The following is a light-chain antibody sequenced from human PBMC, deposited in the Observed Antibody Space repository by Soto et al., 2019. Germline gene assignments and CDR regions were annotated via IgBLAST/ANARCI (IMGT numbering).Light chain of an antibody. CDR2: WAS. CDR1: QNVFYSPNNKNY. Sequence: DIVMTQSPDSLAVSLGERATVNCKSSQNVFYSPNNKNYLAWYQQKPGHAPNLLVYWASTRQSGVPDRFSGSVSGTDFTLSINSQQAEDVAIYYCQQYYNTPVTFGPGTKVDIK. CDR3: QQYYNTPVT. V-gene: IGKV4-1*01. J-gene: IGKJ3*01.